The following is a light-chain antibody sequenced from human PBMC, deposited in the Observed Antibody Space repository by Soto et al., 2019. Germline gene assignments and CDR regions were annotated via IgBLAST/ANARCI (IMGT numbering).Light chain of an antibody. CDR2: DAS. CDR3: QQRSNWPRYT. J-gene: IGKJ2*01. V-gene: IGKV3-11*01. CDR1: QTVSSS. Sequence: ELVLTQSPATLSLSPGERATLSCRASQTVSSSLAWYQQKPGQAPRLLIYDASNRATGIPARFSGSGSGTDFTLTISTLEPEDFAVYYCQQRSNWPRYTFGQGTKLEIK.